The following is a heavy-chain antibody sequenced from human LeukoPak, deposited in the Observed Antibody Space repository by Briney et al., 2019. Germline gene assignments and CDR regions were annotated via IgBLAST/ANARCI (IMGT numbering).Heavy chain of an antibody. CDR2: ISGSGGST. CDR3: AKDGYSSSWYSRYEYYYYGMDV. V-gene: IGHV3-23*01. J-gene: IGHJ6*02. D-gene: IGHD6-13*01. Sequence: GGSLRLSCAASGFTFSSYAMSWVRQAPGKGLEWVSAISGSGGSTYYADSVKGRFTISRDNSKNTLYLQMNSLRAEDTAVYYCAKDGYSSSWYSRYEYYYYGMDVWGQGTTVTVSS. CDR1: GFTFSSYA.